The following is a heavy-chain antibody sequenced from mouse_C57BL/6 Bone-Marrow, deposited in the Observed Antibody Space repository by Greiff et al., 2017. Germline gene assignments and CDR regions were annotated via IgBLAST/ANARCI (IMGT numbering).Heavy chain of an antibody. Sequence: EVKLMESGGGLVKPGGSLKLSCAASGFTFSSYTMSWVRQTPEKRLAWVATISGGGGNTYYPDSVKGRFTISRDNAKNTLYLQMSSLRSEDTALYYCARLHPYYAMDYWGQGTSVTVSS. CDR2: ISGGGGNT. CDR1: GFTFSSYT. CDR3: ARLHPYYAMDY. J-gene: IGHJ4*01. V-gene: IGHV5-9*01.